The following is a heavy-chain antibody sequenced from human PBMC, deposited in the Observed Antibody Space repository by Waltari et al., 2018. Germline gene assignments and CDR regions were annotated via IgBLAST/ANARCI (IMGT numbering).Heavy chain of an antibody. CDR1: GGSITSGIYY. Sequence: QVQLQESGPGLVKPSQTLSLTCSVSGGSITSGIYYWTWIRQPAGKGLEWIGRIYTSGNTDYNPSLKSRVTMSMDTSKNQFSLNLSSVTAADTAVYYCARQHDSSVFLWYFDLWGRGTLVTVSS. V-gene: IGHV4-61*02. CDR3: ARQHDSSVFLWYFDL. CDR2: IYTSGNT. D-gene: IGHD3-22*01. J-gene: IGHJ2*01.